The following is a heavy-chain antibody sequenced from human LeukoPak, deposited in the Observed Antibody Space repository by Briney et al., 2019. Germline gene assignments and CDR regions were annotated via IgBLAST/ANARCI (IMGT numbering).Heavy chain of an antibody. CDR1: GFTFSSYA. D-gene: IGHD1-1*01. V-gene: IGHV3-23*01. Sequence: GGSLRLCCAASGFTFSSYAMNWVRQAPGKGLEWVSGISSSGGNTYYADSVKGRFTISRDNSKNTLYLQMNSLRAEDTAVYYCAKDTRTATTHGGFDSWGQGTLVTVSS. CDR2: ISSSGGNT. CDR3: AKDTRTATTHGGFDS. J-gene: IGHJ4*02.